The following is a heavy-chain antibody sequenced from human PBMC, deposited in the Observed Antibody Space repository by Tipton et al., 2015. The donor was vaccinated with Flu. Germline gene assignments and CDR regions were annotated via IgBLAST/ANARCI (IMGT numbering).Heavy chain of an antibody. V-gene: IGHV4-59*01. CDR3: ASQRWLQSFIDY. CDR1: GGSISIYY. J-gene: IGHJ4*02. Sequence: TLSLTCTVSGGSISIYYWGWIRQPPGKGLEWIGYIFYSGSTNYNPSLKSRVTMSVDTSNNRFSLKLSSVTAADTAVYYCASQRWLQSFIDYWGQGTLVTVSS. D-gene: IGHD5-24*01. CDR2: IFYSGST.